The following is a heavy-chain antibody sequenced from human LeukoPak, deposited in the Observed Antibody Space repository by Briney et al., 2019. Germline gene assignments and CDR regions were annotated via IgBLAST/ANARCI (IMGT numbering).Heavy chain of an antibody. Sequence: GGSLRLSCAASGFTFSSYEMNWVRQAPGKGLEWVSHISSSGSTIYYADSVKGRFTISRDNAKNSLYLQMNSLRAEDTAVYYCARAVVRGVMGTYYYYYYGMDVWGQGTTVTVSS. D-gene: IGHD3-10*01. CDR1: GFTFSSYE. CDR3: ARAVVRGVMGTYYYYYYGMDV. J-gene: IGHJ6*02. CDR2: ISSSGSTI. V-gene: IGHV3-48*03.